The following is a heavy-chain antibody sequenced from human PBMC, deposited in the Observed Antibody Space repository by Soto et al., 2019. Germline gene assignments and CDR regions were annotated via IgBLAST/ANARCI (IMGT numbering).Heavy chain of an antibody. CDR1: GASVSTGVYY. CDR3: AGAVSDFDVRRYRTSYFDQ. D-gene: IGHD3-10*02. V-gene: IGHV4-31*03. J-gene: IGHJ4*02. Sequence: TLSRTCTVSGASVSTGVYYWTCIVQHPGKCLEWIGYIDNSGSTYYNPSLTGRVDISVDTSKNEFSLNLQSLTAADTAFYYCAGAVSDFDVRRYRTSYFDQWGQGILVTVSS. CDR2: IDNSGST.